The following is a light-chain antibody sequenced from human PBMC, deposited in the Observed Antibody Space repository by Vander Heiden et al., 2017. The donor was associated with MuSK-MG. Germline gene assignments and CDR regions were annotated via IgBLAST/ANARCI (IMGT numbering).Light chain of an antibody. J-gene: IGKJ3*01. CDR3: QQYNNGHPGVT. CDR1: QSVSSN. Sequence: EIVMTQSPATLSVSPGERATLSCRASQSVSSNLAWYQKKPGQAPRLLIYGASTRAKGIKARFSGSGDGTEVTLTISSRQSEDFEVYYCQQYNNGHPGVTFGHGTKVDIK. V-gene: IGKV3-15*01. CDR2: GAS.